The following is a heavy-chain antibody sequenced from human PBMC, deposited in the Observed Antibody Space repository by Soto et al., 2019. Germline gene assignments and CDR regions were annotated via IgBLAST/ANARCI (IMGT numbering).Heavy chain of an antibody. CDR2: IYYSGST. J-gene: IGHJ4*02. D-gene: IGHD5-12*01. V-gene: IGHV4-59*08. CDR1: GGSISSYY. CDR3: DRAFYGKTINFDY. Sequence: SETLSLTCTVSGGSISSYYWSWIRQPPGKGLEWIGYIYYSGSTNYNPSLKSRVTISVDTSKNQFSLKLSSVTAADTAVYYCDRAFYGKTINFDYWGQGTLVTVSS.